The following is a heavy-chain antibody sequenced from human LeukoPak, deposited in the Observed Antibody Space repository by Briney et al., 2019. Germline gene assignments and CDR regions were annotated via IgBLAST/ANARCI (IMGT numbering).Heavy chain of an antibody. D-gene: IGHD1-14*01. CDR3: ARDGSRNDPTYYGMDV. Sequence: SETLSLTCTVSGGSISSSSYYWGWIRQPPGKGLEWIGSIYYSGSTYYNPSLKSRVTISVDTSKNQFSLKLNSVTAADTAVYYCARDGSRNDPTYYGMDVWGQGTTVTVSS. J-gene: IGHJ6*02. CDR2: IYYSGST. V-gene: IGHV4-39*07. CDR1: GGSISSSSYY.